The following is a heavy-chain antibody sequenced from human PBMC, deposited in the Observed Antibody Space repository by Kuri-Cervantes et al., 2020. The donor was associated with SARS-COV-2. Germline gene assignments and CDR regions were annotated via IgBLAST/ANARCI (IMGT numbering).Heavy chain of an antibody. Sequence: ASVKVSCKASGYTFTGYYMHWVRQAPGQGLEWMGWINPNSGGTNYAQKFQGWVTMTRDTSISTAYMELSRLRSDDTAVYYCARGGNDYGDYGIYYYYGMDVWGQGTTVTVSS. D-gene: IGHD4-17*01. CDR1: GYTFTGYY. V-gene: IGHV1-2*04. CDR3: ARGGNDYGDYGIYYYYGMDV. CDR2: INPNSGGT. J-gene: IGHJ6*02.